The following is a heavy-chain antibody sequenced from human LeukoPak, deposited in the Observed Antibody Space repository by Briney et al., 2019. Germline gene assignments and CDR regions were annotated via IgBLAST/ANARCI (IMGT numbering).Heavy chain of an antibody. D-gene: IGHD1-1*01. Sequence: GGSLRLSCTGSGFTFGDHAMSWVRQAPGKGLEWVGFIRSKTYRGTTEYAASVKGRFTISRDDSASIAYLQMNSLKTEDTAVYYCARGPIQLWIHNAMDVWGQGTTVTVSS. CDR3: ARGPIQLWIHNAMDV. CDR1: GFTFGDHA. CDR2: IRSKTYRGTT. J-gene: IGHJ6*02. V-gene: IGHV3-49*04.